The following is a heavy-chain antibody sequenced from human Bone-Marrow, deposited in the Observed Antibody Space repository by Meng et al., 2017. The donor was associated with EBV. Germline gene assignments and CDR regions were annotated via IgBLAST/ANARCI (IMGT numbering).Heavy chain of an antibody. CDR2: LIPMFGTA. Sequence: QVQVVQSGAEVKKPXSSVKVSCRTSGGPFRNSAISWVRQAPGQGLEWIGGLIPMFGTANYAQKFQDRVTITADESTTTGYMEMSSLRSEDTAVYYCARESGRGYTPDDWGQGTLVTVSS. J-gene: IGHJ4*02. D-gene: IGHD3-10*01. CDR1: GGPFRNSA. CDR3: ARESGRGYTPDD. V-gene: IGHV1-69*01.